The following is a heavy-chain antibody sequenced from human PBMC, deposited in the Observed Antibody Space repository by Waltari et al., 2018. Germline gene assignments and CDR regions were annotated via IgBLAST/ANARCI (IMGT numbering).Heavy chain of an antibody. CDR2: VIPSDGTP. V-gene: IGHV1-69*12. CDR3: AKREIGDPFDT. CDR1: GGTFGSYA. Sequence: QVQLVQSGAEVKQPGSSVKVSCKASGGTFGSYAITWVRQAPGPGLEGLGGVIPSDGTPNYEAKFQGRVTVSADASTTTAYLEVRSLKSEDTAVYYCAKREIGDPFDTWGQGTLVTVSS. D-gene: IGHD1-26*01. J-gene: IGHJ3*02.